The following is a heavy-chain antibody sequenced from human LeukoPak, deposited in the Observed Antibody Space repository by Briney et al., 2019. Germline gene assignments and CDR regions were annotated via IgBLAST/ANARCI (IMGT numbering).Heavy chain of an antibody. CDR2: IIPIFGTA. V-gene: IGHV1-69*13. Sequence: SVKVSCKASGGTFSSYAISWVRQAPGQGLEWMGGIIPIFGTANYAQKFQGRVTITADESTSAAYMELSSLRSEDTAVYYCARDLRRAAAGLDYWGQGTLVTVSS. CDR3: ARDLRRAAAGLDY. CDR1: GGTFSSYA. D-gene: IGHD6-13*01. J-gene: IGHJ4*02.